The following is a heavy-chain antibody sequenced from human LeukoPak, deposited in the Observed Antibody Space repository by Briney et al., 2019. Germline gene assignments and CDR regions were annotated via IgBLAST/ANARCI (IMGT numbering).Heavy chain of an antibody. D-gene: IGHD6-13*01. CDR2: IYDSENT. Sequence: SETLSLSCSVSADSISNYYWNWIRQAPGKGLEWLGYIYDSENTNYNPSLKSRVTISLDTSQNQFSLKVRYVTAADTAVYYCARDKRRTCSWFGDNWYFDVWGRGALVTVSS. CDR3: ARDKRRTCSWFGDNWYFDV. J-gene: IGHJ2*01. CDR1: ADSISNYY. V-gene: IGHV4-59*01.